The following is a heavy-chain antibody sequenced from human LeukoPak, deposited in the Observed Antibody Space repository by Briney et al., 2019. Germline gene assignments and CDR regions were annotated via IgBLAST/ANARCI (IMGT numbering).Heavy chain of an antibody. D-gene: IGHD4-17*01. J-gene: IGHJ4*02. CDR1: GGSISSGGYY. CDR3: ASFLSLMTTVTYYFHY. V-gene: IGHV4-31*02. Sequence: SETLSLTCTVSGGSISSGGYYWSWIRQHPGKGLEWLGYIYYSASSYYNSSLKSRVTISVDTSKNQSSLKLRSVTAADTAVYYCASFLSLMTTVTYYFHYWRQGTLLTLPS. CDR2: IYYSASS.